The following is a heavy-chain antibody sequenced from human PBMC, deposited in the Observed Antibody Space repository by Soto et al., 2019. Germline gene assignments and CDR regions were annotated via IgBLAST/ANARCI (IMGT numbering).Heavy chain of an antibody. CDR1: GYSFTNFW. V-gene: IGHV5-51*01. J-gene: IGHJ4*02. Sequence: PGGSPKIPCKSPGYSFTNFWLDRVRPMQGKGLEWLGNIYPGGSETRYSPSFQGQVTISADRSISSAYLQWRSLKASDSAIYYCATQQPSDSRGWYNWGQGPLV. CDR2: IYPGGSET. CDR3: ATQQPSDSRGWYN. D-gene: IGHD6-19*01.